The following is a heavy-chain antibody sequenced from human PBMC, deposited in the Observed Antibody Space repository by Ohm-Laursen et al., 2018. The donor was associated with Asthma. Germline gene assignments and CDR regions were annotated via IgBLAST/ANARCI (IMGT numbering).Heavy chain of an antibody. D-gene: IGHD1/OR15-1a*01. Sequence: SLRLSCAASGFIVSPKFMIWVRQAPGKGLDWVSVIFGSTGTNYADSVKGRFTISRDNSKNTIYLQMNSLRAEDTAVYYCAISLTTPGAFDIWGQGTMITVSS. CDR2: IFGSTGT. CDR1: GFIVSPKF. V-gene: IGHV3-53*01. CDR3: AISLTTPGAFDI. J-gene: IGHJ3*02.